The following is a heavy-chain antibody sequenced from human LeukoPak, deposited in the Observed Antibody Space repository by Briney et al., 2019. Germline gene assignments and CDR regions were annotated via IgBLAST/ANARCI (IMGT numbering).Heavy chain of an antibody. Sequence: SETLSLTCTVSGGSISGYYWSWIRQPPGKGLEWIGYIYYSGSTSYNPSLKSRVTISVDTSKNQFSLRLSSVTAADTAVYYCARADSSGYILTYWGQGTLVTVSP. CDR2: IYYSGST. D-gene: IGHD5-18*01. CDR3: ARADSSGYILTY. V-gene: IGHV4-59*01. CDR1: GGSISGYY. J-gene: IGHJ4*02.